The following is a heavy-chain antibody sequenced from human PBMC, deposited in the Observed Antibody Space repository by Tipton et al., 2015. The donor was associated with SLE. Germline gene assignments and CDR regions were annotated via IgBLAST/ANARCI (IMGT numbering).Heavy chain of an antibody. D-gene: IGHD2-21*02. CDR2: IGWSGHNT. V-gene: IGHV3-43D*03. CDR3: AKVVTGSSYYMDV. CDR1: GFIFDDFA. Sequence: SLRLSCAASGFIFDDFAMHWVRQPPGKGLEWVSLIGWSGHNTYYADSVKGRFTISRDNGRNFPYLQMNSLRPEDTALYYCAKVVTGSSYYMDVWGKGTTVTVSS. J-gene: IGHJ6*03.